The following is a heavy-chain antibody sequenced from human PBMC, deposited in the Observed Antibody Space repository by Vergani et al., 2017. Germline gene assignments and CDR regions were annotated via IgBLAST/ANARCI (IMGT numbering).Heavy chain of an antibody. CDR3: ARDPDIVVVPAAPYYYYYYGMDV. J-gene: IGHJ6*02. D-gene: IGHD2-2*01. CDR1: GYTFTSSG. V-gene: IGHV1-18*04. Sequence: QVQLVQSGAEVKKPGPSVKVSCKASGYTFTSSGISWVRQAPGQGLEWMGWISAYNGNTNYAQKLQGRVTMTTDTSTSTAYMELRSLRSDDTAVYYCARDPDIVVVPAAPYYYYYYGMDVWGQGTTVTVSS. CDR2: ISAYNGNT.